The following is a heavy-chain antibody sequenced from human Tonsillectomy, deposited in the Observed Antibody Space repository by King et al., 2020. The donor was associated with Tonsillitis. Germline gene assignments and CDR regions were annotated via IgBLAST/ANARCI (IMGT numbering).Heavy chain of an antibody. CDR2: IRYDGSNK. J-gene: IGHJ4*02. CDR3: AKDGTYYYGSGSYYCDY. D-gene: IGHD3-10*01. V-gene: IGHV3-30*02. Sequence: AQLVQSGGGVVQPGGSLRLSCAASEFTFSSYGMHWVRQAPGKGLEWVAFIRYDGSNKYYADSVKGRFTISRDNSKNTLYLQMNSLRAEDTAVYYCAKDGTYYYGSGSYYCDYWGQGTLVTVSS. CDR1: EFTFSSYG.